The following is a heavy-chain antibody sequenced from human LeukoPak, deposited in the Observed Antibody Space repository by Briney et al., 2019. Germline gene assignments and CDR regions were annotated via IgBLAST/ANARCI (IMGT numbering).Heavy chain of an antibody. D-gene: IGHD6-19*01. J-gene: IGHJ4*02. CDR2: ISGSGGST. V-gene: IGHV3-23*01. Sequence: GGSLRLSCAASGFTFSSYAMSWVRQAPGKGLEWVSAISGSGGSTYYADSVKGRFTISRDNSKNTLYLQMNSLRAEDTAVYYCAKTQPPGIAVAGPFDYWGQGTLVTVSS. CDR3: AKTQPPGIAVAGPFDY. CDR1: GFTFSSYA.